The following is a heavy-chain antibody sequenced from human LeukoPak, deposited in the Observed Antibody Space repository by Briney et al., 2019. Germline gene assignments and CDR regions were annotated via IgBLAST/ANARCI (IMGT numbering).Heavy chain of an antibody. CDR3: ARDLRLGYCSGGGCSDFDY. CDR1: GFTFSSYS. V-gene: IGHV3-33*08. Sequence: GGSLRLSCAASGFTFSSYSMNWVRQAPGKGLEWVAVIWYDGSNKYYADSVKGRFTISRDNSKNTLYLQMNSLRAEDTAVYYCARDLRLGYCSGGGCSDFDYWGQGTLVTVSS. CDR2: IWYDGSNK. D-gene: IGHD2-15*01. J-gene: IGHJ4*02.